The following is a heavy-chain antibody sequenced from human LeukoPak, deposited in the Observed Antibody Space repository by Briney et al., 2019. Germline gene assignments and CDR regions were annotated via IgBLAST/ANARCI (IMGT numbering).Heavy chain of an antibody. CDR1: GFTVSSNY. CDR2: ISSSSSYI. V-gene: IGHV3-21*01. D-gene: IGHD1-26*01. CDR3: ARVLVGARGDY. Sequence: GGSLRLSCAASGFTVSSNYMSWVRQAPGKGLEWVSSISSSSSYIYYADSVKGRFTISRDNAKNSLYLQMNSLRAEDTAVYYCARVLVGARGDYWGQGTLVTVSS. J-gene: IGHJ4*02.